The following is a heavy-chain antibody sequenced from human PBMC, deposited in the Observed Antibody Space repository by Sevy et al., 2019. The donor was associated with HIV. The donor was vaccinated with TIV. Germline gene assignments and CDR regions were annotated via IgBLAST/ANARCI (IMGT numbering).Heavy chain of an antibody. CDR1: GYTFTSQY. CDR2: INPSGGST. J-gene: IGHJ4*02. CDR3: AGDSDNYDILTGYYPFDY. D-gene: IGHD3-9*01. Sequence: ASVKVSCKASGYTFTSQYMHWVRQAPGQGLEWMGIINPSGGSTSYAQKFQGRVTMTRDTSTSTVYMELSSLGSEDTAVYYCAGDSDNYDILTGYYPFDYWGQGTLVTVSS. V-gene: IGHV1-46*01.